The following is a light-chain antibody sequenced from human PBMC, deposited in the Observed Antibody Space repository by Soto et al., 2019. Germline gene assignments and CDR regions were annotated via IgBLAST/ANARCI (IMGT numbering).Light chain of an antibody. CDR3: KQYGSSPAT. Sequence: EIVLPQSQGTMSLSPGESSTLSCRTSPSVDSTHLAWYQQKPGQATRLLIYGASGRATGIPDRFGGSGSGTDFTLTISRLEPEDFAVYYCKQYGSSPATVGQGTKVDIK. J-gene: IGKJ1*01. CDR1: PSVDSTH. CDR2: GAS. V-gene: IGKV3-20*01.